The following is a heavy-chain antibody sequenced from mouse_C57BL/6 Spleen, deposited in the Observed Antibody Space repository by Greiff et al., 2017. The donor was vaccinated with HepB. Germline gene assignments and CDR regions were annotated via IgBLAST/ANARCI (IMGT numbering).Heavy chain of an antibody. CDR1: GFSLTSYG. CDR2: IWSGGST. V-gene: IGHV2-2*01. Sequence: QVQLQQSGPGLVQPSQSLSITCTVSGFSLTSYGVHWVRQSPGKGLEWLGVIWSGGSTDYNAAFISRLSISKDNSKSQVFFKMNSLQADDTAIYYCARGLLLSVYYAMDYWGQGTSVTVSS. D-gene: IGHD2-10*01. J-gene: IGHJ4*01. CDR3: ARGLLLSVYYAMDY.